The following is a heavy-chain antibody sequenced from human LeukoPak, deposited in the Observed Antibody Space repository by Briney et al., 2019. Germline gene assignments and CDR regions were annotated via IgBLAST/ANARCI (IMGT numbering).Heavy chain of an antibody. J-gene: IGHJ4*02. CDR3: ARALADYYDSSGYYYGSFDY. CDR1: GFTFSSYW. D-gene: IGHD3-22*01. V-gene: IGHV3-7*01. CDR2: IKQDGSEK. Sequence: GGSLRLSCAASGFTFSSYWMSWVRQAPGKGLEWVANIKQDGSEKYYVDSVKGRFTFSRDNAKNSLYLQMNSLRAEDTAVYYCARALADYYDSSGYYYGSFDYWGQGTLVTVSS.